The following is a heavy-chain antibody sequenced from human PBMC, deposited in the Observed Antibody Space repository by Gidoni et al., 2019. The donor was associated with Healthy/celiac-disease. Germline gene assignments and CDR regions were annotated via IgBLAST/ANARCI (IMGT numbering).Heavy chain of an antibody. J-gene: IGHJ6*02. CDR3: ARVMRMVRGVRKNYYYYYGMDV. V-gene: IGHV1-18*01. D-gene: IGHD3-10*01. Sequence: QVQLVQSGAEVKKPGASVKVSCKASGYTFTSYGISWVRQAPGQGLEWMGWISAYNGNTNYAQKLQGRVTMTIDTSTSTAYMELRSLRSDDTAVYYCARVMRMVRGVRKNYYYYYGMDVWGQGTTVTVSS. CDR1: GYTFTSYG. CDR2: ISAYNGNT.